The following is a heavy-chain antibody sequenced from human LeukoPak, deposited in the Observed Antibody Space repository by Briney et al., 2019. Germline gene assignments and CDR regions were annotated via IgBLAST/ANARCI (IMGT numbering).Heavy chain of an antibody. J-gene: IGHJ4*02. CDR1: GFIFGDYY. CDR3: AGGRGSYGLWDS. V-gene: IGHV3-11*06. D-gene: IGHD1-26*01. CDR2: ISSGTINHS. Sequence: GGSLRLSCKASGFIFGDYYMNWIRQAPGKGLECLSYISSGTINHSNYADSVKGRFTISRDNAKNTLFLQMNSLRAEDTAVYYCAGGRGSYGLWDSWGQGTLVTVSS.